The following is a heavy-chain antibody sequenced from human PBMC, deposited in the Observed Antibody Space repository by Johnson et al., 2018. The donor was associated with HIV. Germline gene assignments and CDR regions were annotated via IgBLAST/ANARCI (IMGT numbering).Heavy chain of an antibody. D-gene: IGHD3-10*01. Sequence: QVQLVESGGGVVQPGRSLRLSCAASGFTFSSYAMHWVRQAPGKGLEWVAVISYDGSNKYYADSVKGRFTISRDNSKNTLYLQMNSLRAEDTAVYYCARYYFGAGSYYNPDAFDIWGQGTMVIVSS. CDR1: GFTFSSYA. V-gene: IGHV3-30-3*01. CDR3: ARYYFGAGSYYNPDAFDI. J-gene: IGHJ3*02. CDR2: ISYDGSNK.